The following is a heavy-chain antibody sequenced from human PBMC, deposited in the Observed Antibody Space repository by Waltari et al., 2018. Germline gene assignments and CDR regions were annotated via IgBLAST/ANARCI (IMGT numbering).Heavy chain of an antibody. CDR1: GFTFNIYA. D-gene: IGHD3-9*01. Sequence: EAQLVESGGGLVQPGGSLRLSCAASGFTFNIYAMSWVRQAPGKGLAWVSAISGSGVSTYDADAVNGRFTIARDNSKNTLYLQMNSLRAEDTAVYYCATSYYDILTGYSTPWYWGQGTLVTVSA. CDR2: ISGSGVST. CDR3: ATSYYDILTGYSTPWY. J-gene: IGHJ4*02. V-gene: IGHV3-23*04.